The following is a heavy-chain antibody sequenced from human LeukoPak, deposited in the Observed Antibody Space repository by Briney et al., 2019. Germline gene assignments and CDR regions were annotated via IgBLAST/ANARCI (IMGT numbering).Heavy chain of an antibody. D-gene: IGHD3-10*01. CDR1: GFTFSSYG. CDR3: AKEMNLGYYYGSGSYLGECDY. V-gene: IGHV3-30*02. J-gene: IGHJ4*02. CDR2: IRYDGSNK. Sequence: GGSLRLSCAASGFTFSSYGMHWVRQAPGKGLEWVAFIRYDGSNKYYADSVKGRFTISRDNSKNTLYLQMNSLRAEDTAVYYCAKEMNLGYYYGSGSYLGECDYWGQGTLVTVSS.